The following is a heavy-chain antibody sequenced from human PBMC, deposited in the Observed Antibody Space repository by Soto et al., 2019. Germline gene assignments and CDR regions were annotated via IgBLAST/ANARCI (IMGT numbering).Heavy chain of an antibody. CDR3: ARQGTSTPYLAY. J-gene: IGHJ4*02. D-gene: IGHD4-4*01. Sequence: SVKVSCKDSGGAFNKNVRSWVGQAPGQGREWMGRIIPMFDKPEYAQKFQARITITSDASTSTAYIELSSLISEDTAMYYCARQGTSTPYLAYWGLGALVTVSS. CDR1: GGAFNKNV. CDR2: IIPMFDKP. V-gene: IGHV1-69*13.